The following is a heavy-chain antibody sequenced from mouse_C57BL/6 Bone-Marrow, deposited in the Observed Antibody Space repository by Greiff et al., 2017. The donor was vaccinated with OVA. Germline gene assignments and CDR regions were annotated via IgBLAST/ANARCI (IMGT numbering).Heavy chain of an antibody. D-gene: IGHD2-5*01. CDR3: ARDPPYYSNYDAMDY. CDR2: ISDGGSYT. CDR1: GFTFSSYA. V-gene: IGHV5-4*01. Sequence: EVKLMESGGGLVKPGGSLKLSCAASGFTFSSYAMSWVRQTPEKRLEWVATISDGGSYTYYPDNVKGRFTISRNNAKNNLYLQMSHLKAEDTAMYYCARDPPYYSNYDAMDYWGQGTSVTVSS. J-gene: IGHJ4*01.